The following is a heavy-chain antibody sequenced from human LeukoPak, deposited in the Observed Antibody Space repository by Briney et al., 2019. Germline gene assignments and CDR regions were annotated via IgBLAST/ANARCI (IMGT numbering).Heavy chain of an antibody. CDR1: GYSFTSYW. V-gene: IGHV5-51*01. CDR3: ARLKLEMATILDY. CDR2: IYPGDSDP. J-gene: IGHJ4*02. Sequence: GGSLKTSCKGSGYSFTSYWIGWVRPMPGKGLGWVGIIYPGDSDPRYSPSFQGQITISADKSISTAYLQWSSLKASDTAMYYCARLKLEMATILDYWGQGTLVTVSS. D-gene: IGHD5-24*01.